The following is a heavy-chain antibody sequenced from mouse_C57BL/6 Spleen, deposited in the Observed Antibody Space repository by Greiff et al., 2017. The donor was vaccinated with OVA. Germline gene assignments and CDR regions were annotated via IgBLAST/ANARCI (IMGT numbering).Heavy chain of an antibody. D-gene: IGHD2-5*01. CDR1: GFSLTSYG. CDR3: ARNSNDAMDY. Sequence: VKLMESGPGLVQPSQSLSITCTVSGFSLTSYGVHWVRQSPGKGLEWLGVIWSGGSTDYNAAFISRLSISKDNSKSQVFFKMNSLQADDTAIYYCARNSNDAMDYWGQGTSVTVSS. J-gene: IGHJ4*01. CDR2: IWSGGST. V-gene: IGHV2-2*01.